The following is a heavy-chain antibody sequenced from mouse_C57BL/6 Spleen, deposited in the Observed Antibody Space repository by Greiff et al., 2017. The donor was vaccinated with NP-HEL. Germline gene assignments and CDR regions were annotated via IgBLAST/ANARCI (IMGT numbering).Heavy chain of an antibody. CDR3: ARRGTSTVVADV. J-gene: IGHJ1*03. V-gene: IGHV5-6*02. CDR1: GFTFSSYG. Sequence: DVKLVESGGDLVKPGGSLKLSCAASGFTFSSYGMSWVRQTPDKRLEWVATISSGGSYTYSPDSVKGRFTISRDNAKNTLYLQMSSLKSEDTAMYYCARRGTSTVVADVWGTGTTVTVSS. CDR2: ISSGGSYT. D-gene: IGHD1-1*01.